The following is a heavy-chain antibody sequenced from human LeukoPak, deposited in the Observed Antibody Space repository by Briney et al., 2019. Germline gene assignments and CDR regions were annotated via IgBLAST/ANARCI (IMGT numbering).Heavy chain of an antibody. J-gene: IGHJ4*02. V-gene: IGHV4-34*01. D-gene: IGHD3-3*01. Sequence: ETLSLTCAVYGGSFSGYYWSWIRQPPGKGLEWIGEINHSGSTNYNPSLKSRVTISVDTSKNQFSLKLSSVTAADTAVYYCARGTIFGVAFDYWGQGTLVTVSS. CDR1: GGSFSGYY. CDR3: ARGTIFGVAFDY. CDR2: INHSGST.